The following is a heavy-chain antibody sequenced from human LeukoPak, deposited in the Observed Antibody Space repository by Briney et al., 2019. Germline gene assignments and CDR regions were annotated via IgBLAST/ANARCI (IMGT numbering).Heavy chain of an antibody. Sequence: GGSLRLSCAASGFTFGDYYMSWIRQAPGKGLEWVSYISSSGITIYYADSMKGRFTISRDNAKNSLYLQMNSLRAENTAVYYCARIIAAAGFASDIWGQGTMVTVSS. D-gene: IGHD6-13*01. CDR2: ISSSGITI. J-gene: IGHJ3*02. CDR3: ARIIAAAGFASDI. CDR1: GFTFGDYY. V-gene: IGHV3-11*01.